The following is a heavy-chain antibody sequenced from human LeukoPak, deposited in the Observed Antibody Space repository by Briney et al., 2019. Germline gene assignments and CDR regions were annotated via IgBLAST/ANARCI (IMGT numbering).Heavy chain of an antibody. CDR2: INPNSGGT. J-gene: IGHJ1*01. CDR1: GYTFTGYY. V-gene: IGHV1-2*06. D-gene: IGHD2-15*01. CDR3: AGAGYCSGGSCYFAEYFQH. Sequence: ASVKVSCKASGYTFTGYYMHWVRQAPGQGLEWMGRINPNSGGTNYAQKFQGRVTMTRDTSISTAYMELSRLRSDDTAVYYCAGAGYCSGGSCYFAEYFQHWGQGTLVTVSS.